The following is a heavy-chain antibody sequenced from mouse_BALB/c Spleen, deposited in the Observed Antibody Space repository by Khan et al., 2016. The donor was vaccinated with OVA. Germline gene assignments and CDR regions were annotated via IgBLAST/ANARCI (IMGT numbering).Heavy chain of an antibody. D-gene: IGHD2-4*01. V-gene: IGHV3-2*02. CDR3: SRTDYYDVDSFPY. CDR1: GYSITSEYA. J-gene: IGHJ3*01. Sequence: EVQLQESGPGLVKPSQSLSLTCTVTGYSITSEYAWNWIRQFPGNKLEWMGYINYSGNTSYNPSLKSRISITRDTSKNQFFLQLNSVTTEDTATYYYSRTDYYDVDSFPYWGQGTLVTVSA. CDR2: INYSGNT.